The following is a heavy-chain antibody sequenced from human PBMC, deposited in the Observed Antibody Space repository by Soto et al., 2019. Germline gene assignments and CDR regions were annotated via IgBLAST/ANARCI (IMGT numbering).Heavy chain of an antibody. V-gene: IGHV1-18*01. CDR2: ISAYNGNT. CDR3: AKIVLTFGVYWDAC. D-gene: IGHD3-16*01. CDR1: GYTFTIYG. J-gene: IGHJ4*02. Sequence: QVQLVQSGAEVKKPGASVKVSCKAPGYTFTIYGVSWVRQAPGQGLEWMGWISAYNGNTNYAQKLQGRVTMTPGTSRGPAYLERSRLRSDDTAVYYCAKIVLTFGVYWDACWGRGTVVAVSS.